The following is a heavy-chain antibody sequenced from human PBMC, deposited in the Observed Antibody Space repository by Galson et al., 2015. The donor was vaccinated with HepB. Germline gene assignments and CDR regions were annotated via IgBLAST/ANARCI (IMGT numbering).Heavy chain of an antibody. D-gene: IGHD3-22*01. Sequence: SVKVSCKASGGTFSSYTISWVRQAPGQGLEWMGRIIPILGIANYAQKFQGRVTITADKSTSTAYMELSSLRSEDTAVYYCARAKYYYDSSGYYYWWFDPWGQGTLVTVSS. CDR3: ARAKYYYDSSGYYYWWFDP. CDR1: GGTFSSYT. CDR2: IIPILGIA. J-gene: IGHJ5*02. V-gene: IGHV1-69*02.